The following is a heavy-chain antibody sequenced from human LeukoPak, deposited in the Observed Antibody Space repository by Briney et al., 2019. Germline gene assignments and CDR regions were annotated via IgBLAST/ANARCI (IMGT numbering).Heavy chain of an antibody. Sequence: GXSLRLSCAASGFTFSSYAMSWVRQAPGKGLEWVSAISFSVATTYYALSVKCRFTISRDNSKHTLYLQINSLRAEDTAVYYCAKRTTPNSGSYYNWFDPWGQGTLVTVSS. J-gene: IGHJ5*02. D-gene: IGHD1-26*01. CDR3: AKRTTPNSGSYYNWFDP. CDR1: GFTFSSYA. CDR2: ISFSVATT. V-gene: IGHV3-23*01.